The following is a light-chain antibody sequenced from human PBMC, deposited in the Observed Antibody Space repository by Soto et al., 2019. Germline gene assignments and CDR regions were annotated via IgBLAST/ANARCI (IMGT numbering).Light chain of an antibody. V-gene: IGLV2-14*01. J-gene: IGLJ1*01. CDR1: SSDVGGYNY. CDR2: EVS. CDR3: SSYTSSTAYV. Sequence: QSALTQPASVSGSPGQSITISCTGTSSDVGGYNYVSWYQLHPGKAPKLMVYEVSNRPSGVSNRFSGSKSGNTASLTISGLQAGDEADYYCSSYTSSTAYVFGTGTKV.